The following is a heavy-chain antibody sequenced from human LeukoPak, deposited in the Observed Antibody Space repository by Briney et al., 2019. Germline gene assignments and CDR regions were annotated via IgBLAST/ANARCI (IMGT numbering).Heavy chain of an antibody. V-gene: IGHV4-34*01. J-gene: IGHJ3*02. D-gene: IGHD3-3*01. CDR1: GGSFSGYY. CDR2: INHSGST. CDR3: ARVVSGLDAFDI. Sequence: SETLSLTCAVYGGSFSGYYWSWIRQPPGKGLEWIGEINHSGSTNYNPSLKSRVTISVDTSKNQLSLKLSSVTAADTAVYYCARVVSGLDAFDIWGQGTMVTVSS.